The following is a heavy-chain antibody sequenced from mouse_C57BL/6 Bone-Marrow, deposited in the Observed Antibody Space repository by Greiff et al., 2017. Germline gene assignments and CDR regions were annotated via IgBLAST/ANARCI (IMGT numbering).Heavy chain of an antibody. V-gene: IGHV5-9-1*02. CDR2: ISSGGDYI. Sequence: EVQGVESGEGLVKPGGSLKLSCAASGFTFSSYAMSWVRQTPEKRLEWVAYISSGGDYIYYADTVKGRFTISRDNARNTLYLQMSSLKSEDTAMYYCTREYYGSRFDYWGQGTTLTVSS. J-gene: IGHJ2*01. CDR3: TREYYGSRFDY. CDR1: GFTFSSYA. D-gene: IGHD1-1*01.